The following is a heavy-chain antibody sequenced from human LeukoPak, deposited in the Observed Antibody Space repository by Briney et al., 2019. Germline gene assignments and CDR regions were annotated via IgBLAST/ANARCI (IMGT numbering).Heavy chain of an antibody. Sequence: PGGSLRLSCAASGSTVSSNYVSWVRQAPGKGLEWVSVIYSGGSTYYADSVKGRFTISRDNSKNTLYLQMNSLRAEDTAVYYCAGLPAYYYDTSGFYFDYWGQGTLVTVSS. D-gene: IGHD3-22*01. V-gene: IGHV3-66*04. CDR3: AGLPAYYYDTSGFYFDY. CDR2: IYSGGST. J-gene: IGHJ4*02. CDR1: GSTVSSNY.